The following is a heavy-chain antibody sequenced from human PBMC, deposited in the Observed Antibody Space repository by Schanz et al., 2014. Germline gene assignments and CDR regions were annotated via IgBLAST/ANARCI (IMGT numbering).Heavy chain of an antibody. CDR3: ASMSDSGSFDS. CDR2: ISSSGTST. V-gene: IGHV3-11*01. Sequence: QVQLVESGGGLVKPGGSLRLSCSASGFTFSDYFMTWIRQAPGKGLEWLSYISSSGTSTYYADSVKGRFTISRDNAKNSLYLQMINLRAEDTAFYYCASMSDSGSFDSWGQGTLVTVSS. D-gene: IGHD1-26*01. CDR1: GFTFSDYF. J-gene: IGHJ4*02.